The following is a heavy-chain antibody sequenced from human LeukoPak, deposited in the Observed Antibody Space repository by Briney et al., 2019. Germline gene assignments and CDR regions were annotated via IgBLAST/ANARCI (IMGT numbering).Heavy chain of an antibody. CDR2: IYHTGNT. CDR1: GASISGSGYY. CDR3: VKSGGYGLIDY. Sequence: SETLSLTCAVSGASISGSGYYVGWIRQPPGKGLEWIGNIYHTGNTYYNASLQSRVTISIVMSNNQFSLRLNSVTAADTAMYYCVKSGGYGLIDYWGQGTLVTVSS. D-gene: IGHD1-26*01. J-gene: IGHJ4*02. V-gene: IGHV4-39*01.